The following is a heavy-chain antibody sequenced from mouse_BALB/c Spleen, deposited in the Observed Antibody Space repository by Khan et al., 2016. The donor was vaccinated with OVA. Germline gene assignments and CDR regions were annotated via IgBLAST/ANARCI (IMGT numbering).Heavy chain of an antibody. V-gene: IGHV3-2*02. CDR3: ERGNYYGYYFDY. CDR2: ISYSGGT. Sequence: EVQLQESGPGLVKPSQSLSLTCTVTGYSITSGYAWNWIRQFPGNKLEWMGYISYSGGTSYNPSLKSRISITRDTSKNPFFLQLNSVTTEDTATNYCERGNYYGYYFDYWGQGTTLTVSS. CDR1: GYSITSGYA. J-gene: IGHJ2*01. D-gene: IGHD1-1*01.